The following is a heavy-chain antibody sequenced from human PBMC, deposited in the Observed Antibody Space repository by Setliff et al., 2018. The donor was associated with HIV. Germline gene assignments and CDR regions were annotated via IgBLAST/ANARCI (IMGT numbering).Heavy chain of an antibody. Sequence: SSYGMSWVRQAPGKGLEWIGSIYYSGKTYYNPSLKSRVTISVDTSKNQFSLKLSSVTAADTAVYYCAREDYDSSGYYHWGQGTLVTVSS. J-gene: IGHJ5*02. D-gene: IGHD3-22*01. CDR3: AREDYDSSGYYH. CDR2: IYYSGKT. V-gene: IGHV4-39*07. CDR1: SSYG.